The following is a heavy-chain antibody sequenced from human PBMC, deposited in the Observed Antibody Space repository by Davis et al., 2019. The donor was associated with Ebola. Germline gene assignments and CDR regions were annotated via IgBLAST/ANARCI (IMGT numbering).Heavy chain of an antibody. CDR3: ARLEAAAGLDY. V-gene: IGHV4-59*08. Sequence: MPSETLSLTCTVSGGSISSYYWSWIWQPPGKGLEWIGYIYYSGSTNYNPSLKSRVTISVDTSKNQFSLKLSSVTAADTAVYYCARLEAAAGLDYWGQGTLVTVSS. D-gene: IGHD6-13*01. J-gene: IGHJ4*02. CDR1: GGSISSYY. CDR2: IYYSGST.